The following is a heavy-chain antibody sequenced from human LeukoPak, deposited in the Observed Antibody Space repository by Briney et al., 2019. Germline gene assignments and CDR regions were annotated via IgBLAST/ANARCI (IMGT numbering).Heavy chain of an antibody. V-gene: IGHV3-30*04. CDR2: ISYDGSNK. J-gene: IGHJ4*02. CDR3: ASLTISTKAPRVEYYFDY. CDR1: GFTFSSYA. Sequence: RGSLRLSCAASGFTFSSYAMHWVRQAPGKGLEWVAVISYDGSNKYYADSVKGRFTISRDNSKNTLYLQMNSLRAEDTAVYYCASLTISTKAPRVEYYFDYWGQGTLVTVSS. D-gene: IGHD3-9*01.